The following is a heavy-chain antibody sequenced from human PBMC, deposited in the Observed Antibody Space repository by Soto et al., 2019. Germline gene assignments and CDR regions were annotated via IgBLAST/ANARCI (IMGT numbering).Heavy chain of an antibody. CDR2: LNPNGTFT. J-gene: IGHJ6*02. V-gene: IGHV3-74*01. CDR3: SKDLRTTMSDYWMDV. D-gene: IGHD2-15*01. Sequence: RRSLRLSCAGSGFTFSGYWMHWVRQAPGKGPVWVSRLNPNGTFTTNADSVKGRFTISRDNSKSILYLQMNRLRPEDTAVYKCSKDLRTTMSDYWMDVCGQRTTLTLSS. CDR1: GFTFSGYW.